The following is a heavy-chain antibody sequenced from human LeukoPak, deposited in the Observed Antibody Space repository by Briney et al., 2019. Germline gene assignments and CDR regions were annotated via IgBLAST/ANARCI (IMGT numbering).Heavy chain of an antibody. V-gene: IGHV3-23*01. CDR1: GFTFSSYA. CDR3: AKLAGGNPIDY. CDR2: ISGSGDTT. Sequence: PGGSLRLSCAASGFTFSSYAMSCVRQAPGKGLEWVSGISGSGDTTYYIDSVKGRFAISRDNSRNTLHLQMDSLRADDTAVYYCAKLAGGNPIDYWGQGTLVTVSS. D-gene: IGHD4-23*01. J-gene: IGHJ4*02.